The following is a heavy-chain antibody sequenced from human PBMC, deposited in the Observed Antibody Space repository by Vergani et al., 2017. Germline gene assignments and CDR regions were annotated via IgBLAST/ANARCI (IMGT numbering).Heavy chain of an antibody. CDR3: ARSRIYYGAGSPYY. V-gene: IGHV4-59*11. Sequence: QVQLQESGPGLVKSSETLSLTCSVSFDSIRNLYCNWIRQPPGMGLEWMGYVSFRGDTLYDPSFKGRMTISLNTSINQFSLFLTPVTAADTAVYYCARSRIYYGAGSPYYWGQGTLVTVSS. CDR1: FDSIRNLY. D-gene: IGHD3-10*01. CDR2: VSFRGDT. J-gene: IGHJ4*02.